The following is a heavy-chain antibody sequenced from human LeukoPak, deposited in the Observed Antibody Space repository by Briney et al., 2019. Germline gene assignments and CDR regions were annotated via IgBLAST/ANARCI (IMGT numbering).Heavy chain of an antibody. CDR2: ISGSGGST. Sequence: GGSLRLSCAASGFTFSSYAMSWVRQAPGKGLEWDSAISGSGGSTYYADSVKGRFTISRDNSKNSLYLQMNSLRAEDTAVYYCARGLWFGELGYDYWGQGTLVTVSS. CDR1: GFTFSSYA. J-gene: IGHJ4*02. CDR3: ARGLWFGELGYDY. V-gene: IGHV3-23*01. D-gene: IGHD3-10*01.